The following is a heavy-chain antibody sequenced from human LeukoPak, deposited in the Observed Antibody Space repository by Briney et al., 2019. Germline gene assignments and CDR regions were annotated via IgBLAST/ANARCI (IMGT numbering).Heavy chain of an antibody. J-gene: IGHJ6*02. Sequence: PSETLSLTCAVSGGSIGSGGFSWSWIRLPPGKGLECIGYIYHSGITYYNPSLKSRVTISIDRSKNQFSLTLSSVTAADTAVYYCARGSGFYYGSGSPPTVVDVWGQGTTVTVSS. V-gene: IGHV4-30-2*01. CDR3: ARGSGFYYGSGSPPTVVDV. CDR2: IYHSGIT. D-gene: IGHD3-10*01. CDR1: GGSIGSGGFS.